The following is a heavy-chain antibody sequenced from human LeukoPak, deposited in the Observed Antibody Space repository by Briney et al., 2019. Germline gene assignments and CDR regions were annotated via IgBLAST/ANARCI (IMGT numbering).Heavy chain of an antibody. CDR2: ISYDGSKE. Sequence: GGSLRLSCAASGFTFSDYPIHWVRQAPGKGLEWVTLISYDGSKEYYADSVKGRYTISRDNSKNTVYLQMNSLSAEDTAVYFCAYGSGSYRVFDIWGQGTMVTVSS. CDR1: GFTFSDYP. V-gene: IGHV3-30*01. J-gene: IGHJ3*02. CDR3: AYGSGSYRVFDI. D-gene: IGHD3-10*01.